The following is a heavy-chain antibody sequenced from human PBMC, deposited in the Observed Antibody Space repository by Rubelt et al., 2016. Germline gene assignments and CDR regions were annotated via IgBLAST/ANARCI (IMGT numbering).Heavy chain of an antibody. CDR3: ARDLYYDSSGESFFEC. CDR2: INPNSGGT. V-gene: IGHV1-2*02. D-gene: IGHD3-22*01. J-gene: IGHJ4*02. Sequence: CVGWINPNSGGTKSAQKFQGRVTMTRDTSISMVYMELTRLASDDTAVYYCARDLYYDSSGESFFECWGQGTLVAVSS.